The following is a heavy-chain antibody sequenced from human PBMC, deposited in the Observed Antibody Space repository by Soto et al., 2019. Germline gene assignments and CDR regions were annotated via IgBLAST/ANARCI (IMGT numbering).Heavy chain of an antibody. CDR2: IIPIFGTA. CDR3: ARERYYDFWSGYYTGMERDYYYYGMDV. V-gene: IGHV1-69*13. D-gene: IGHD3-3*01. Sequence: SVKVSCKASGGTFSSYAISWVRQAPGQGLEWMGGIIPIFGTANYAQKFQGRVTITADESTSTAYMELSSLRSEDTAVYYCARERYYDFWSGYYTGMERDYYYYGMDVWGQGTTVTVSS. J-gene: IGHJ6*02. CDR1: GGTFSSYA.